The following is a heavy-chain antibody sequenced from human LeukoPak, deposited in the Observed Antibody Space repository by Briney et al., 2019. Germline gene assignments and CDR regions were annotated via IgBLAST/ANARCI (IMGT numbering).Heavy chain of an antibody. V-gene: IGHV3-23*01. J-gene: IGHJ4*02. CDR1: GFTFSSYA. CDR2: ISGSGGSI. Sequence: GGSLRLSCAASGFTFSSYAMSWVRQAPGKGLEWVSAISGSGGSIYYADSVKGRFTISRDNSKNTLYLQMNSLRAEDTAVYYCAKALGEAAAGTGIDYWGQGTLVTVSS. D-gene: IGHD6-13*01. CDR3: AKALGEAAAGTGIDY.